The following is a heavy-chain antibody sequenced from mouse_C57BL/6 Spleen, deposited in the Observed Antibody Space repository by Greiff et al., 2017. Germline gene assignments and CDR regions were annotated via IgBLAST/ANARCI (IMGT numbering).Heavy chain of an antibody. V-gene: IGHV1-64*01. CDR3: ARYDYDGYYYAMDY. D-gene: IGHD2-4*01. CDR1: GYTFTSYW. J-gene: IGHJ4*01. Sequence: VQLQQSGAELVKPGASVKLSCKASGYTFTSYWMHWVKQRPGQGLEWIGMIHPNSGSTNYNEKFKSKATLTVDKSSSTAYMQLSSLTSEDSAVYYCARYDYDGYYYAMDYWGQGTSVTVSS. CDR2: IHPNSGST.